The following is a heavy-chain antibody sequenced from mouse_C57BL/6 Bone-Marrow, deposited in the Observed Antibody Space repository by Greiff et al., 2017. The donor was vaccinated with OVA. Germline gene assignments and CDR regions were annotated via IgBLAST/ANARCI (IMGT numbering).Heavy chain of an antibody. Sequence: VQLQQSGAELARPGASVKLSCKASGYTFTSSGISGVKKRTGQGLEWIGEIYPRSGIPYYNEKFKGKATLTADKSSSTAYMELRSLTSEDSAVYFCARSMFTRAWFAYWGQGTLVTVSA. J-gene: IGHJ3*01. D-gene: IGHD2-2*01. CDR3: ARSMFTRAWFAY. V-gene: IGHV1-81*01. CDR1: GYTFTSSG. CDR2: IYPRSGIP.